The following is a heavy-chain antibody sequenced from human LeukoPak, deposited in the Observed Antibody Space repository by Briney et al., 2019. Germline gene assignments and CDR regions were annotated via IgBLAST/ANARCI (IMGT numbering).Heavy chain of an antibody. J-gene: IGHJ5*02. CDR2: IIPIFGTA. D-gene: IGHD6-6*01. Sequence: GASVKVSCKASGGTFSSYAISWVRQAPGQGLEWMGGIIPIFGTANYAQKFQGRVTITTDESTSTAYMELSSLRSEDTAVYYCARGRREYSSSSGLSGWFDPWGQGTLVTVSS. V-gene: IGHV1-69*05. CDR1: GGTFSSYA. CDR3: ARGRREYSSSSGLSGWFDP.